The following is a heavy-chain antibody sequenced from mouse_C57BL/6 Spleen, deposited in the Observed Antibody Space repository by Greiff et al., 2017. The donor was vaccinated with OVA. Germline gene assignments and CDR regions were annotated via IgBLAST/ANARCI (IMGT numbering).Heavy chain of an antibody. CDR1: GYSFTGYY. CDR3: ARAIYYYGSSYEVYFDY. Sequence: EVKLMESGPELVKPGASVKISCKASGYSFTGYYMNWVKQSPEKSLEWIGEINPSTGGTTYNQKFKAKATLTVDKSSSTAYMQLKSLTSEDSAVYYCARAIYYYGSSYEVYFDYWGQGTTLTVSS. V-gene: IGHV1-42*01. CDR2: INPSTGGT. D-gene: IGHD1-1*01. J-gene: IGHJ2*01.